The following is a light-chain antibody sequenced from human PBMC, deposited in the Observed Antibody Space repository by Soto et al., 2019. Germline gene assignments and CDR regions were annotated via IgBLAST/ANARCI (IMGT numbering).Light chain of an antibody. Sequence: DIQMTQSPSTLSASVGDRVTITCRASQSISSWLAWYQQKPGKASKLLIYDASSLESGVPSRFSGSGSGTEFTLSISSLQPDDFATYYCQQSNSYWTFGQGTKVEIK. J-gene: IGKJ1*01. CDR3: QQSNSYWT. V-gene: IGKV1-5*01. CDR1: QSISSW. CDR2: DAS.